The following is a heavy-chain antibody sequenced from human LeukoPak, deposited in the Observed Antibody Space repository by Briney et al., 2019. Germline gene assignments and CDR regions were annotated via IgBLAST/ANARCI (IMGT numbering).Heavy chain of an antibody. CDR3: ARKGAYDFDC. CDR1: GRSISGYY. V-gene: IGHV4-4*07. J-gene: IGHJ4*02. D-gene: IGHD3-16*01. Sequence: ETSETQSLTCTVSGRSISGYYWSWIRQPAGEGLEWIGRIYSSGSTNYDPSLKSRVSMSVDTSNNQSSLNLSSVTAADTAVYYCARKGAYDFDCWGQGTLVTVSS. CDR2: IYSSGST.